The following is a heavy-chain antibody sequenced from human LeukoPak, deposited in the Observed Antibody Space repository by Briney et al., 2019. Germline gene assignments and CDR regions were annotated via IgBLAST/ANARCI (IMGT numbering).Heavy chain of an antibody. CDR3: ARGLVRGVVVRY. CDR2: IRYDGSNK. CDR1: GFTFSTYG. V-gene: IGHV3-30*02. J-gene: IGHJ4*02. D-gene: IGHD3-10*01. Sequence: GGSLRLSCTASGFTFSTYGMHWVRQAPGKGLEWVTFIRYDGSNKDYADSVKGRFTISRDNSKNTLYLQMNSLRAEDTAVYYCARGLVRGVVVRYWGQGTLVTVSS.